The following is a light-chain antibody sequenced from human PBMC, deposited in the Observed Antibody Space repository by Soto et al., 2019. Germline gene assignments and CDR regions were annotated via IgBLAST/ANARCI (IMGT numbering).Light chain of an antibody. Sequence: DIQMTPSPSSLSASVGDRVTITCQASQDISNDLNWYQQKPGKAPKLLIYDASHLETGVPSIFSGRGSGTHFSFTISSLQPEDLATYYCQQYDDLPYTFGQGTKLEI. CDR3: QQYDDLPYT. CDR2: DAS. CDR1: QDISND. V-gene: IGKV1-33*01. J-gene: IGKJ2*01.